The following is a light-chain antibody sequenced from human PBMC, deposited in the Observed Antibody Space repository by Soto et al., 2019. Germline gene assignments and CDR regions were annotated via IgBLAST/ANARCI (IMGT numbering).Light chain of an antibody. CDR1: SSDVGGYDF. CDR2: EVT. J-gene: IGLJ2*01. V-gene: IGLV2-8*01. Sequence: QSVLTQPPSASGSPGQSVTISCTGTSSDVGGYDFVSWYQQHPGKAPKLAIYEVTRRPSGVPDRFSGSKSGNTASLTVSGLQAEDEAVYYCSSYAGSTIFGGGTKVTVL. CDR3: SSYAGSTI.